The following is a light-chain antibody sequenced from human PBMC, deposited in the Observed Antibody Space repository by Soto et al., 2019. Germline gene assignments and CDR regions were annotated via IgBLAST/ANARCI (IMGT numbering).Light chain of an antibody. CDR1: SSDVGGYNS. J-gene: IGLJ2*01. CDR3: SSYTSSSTLVL. CDR2: DVS. V-gene: IGLV2-14*01. Sequence: QSGLTQPASVSGSPGQSITISCTGTSSDVGGYNSVSWYQQHPGKAPKLMIYDVSDRPSGVSNRFSGSKSGNTASLTISGLQAEDEADYYCSSYTSSSTLVLFGGGTKLTAL.